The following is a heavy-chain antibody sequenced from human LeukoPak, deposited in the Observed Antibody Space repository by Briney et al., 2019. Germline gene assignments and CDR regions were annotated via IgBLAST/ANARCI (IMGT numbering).Heavy chain of an antibody. CDR3: AREGDVVVPAAQPLDY. V-gene: IGHV3-48*01. CDR1: GFTFSSYS. D-gene: IGHD2-2*01. CDR2: ISSSSSTI. J-gene: IGHJ4*02. Sequence: PGGSLRLSCAASGFTFSSYSMNWVRQAPGKGLEWVSYISSSSSTIYYADSVKGRFTISRDNAKNSLYLQMNSLRAEDTAVYYCAREGDVVVPAAQPLDYWGQGTLVTVSS.